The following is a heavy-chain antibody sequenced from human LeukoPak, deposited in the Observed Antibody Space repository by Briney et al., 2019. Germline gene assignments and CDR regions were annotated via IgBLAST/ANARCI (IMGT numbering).Heavy chain of an antibody. Sequence: GGSLRLSCAASGFTFSSYSMKWVRQAAGKGLEWVSSISSSSSYIYYADSVKARFTISRDNAKNSLYLQMNSLRAEDTAVYYCARNWNDVWGQGTLVTVSS. CDR2: ISSSSSYI. J-gene: IGHJ5*02. CDR1: GFTFSSYS. V-gene: IGHV3-21*01. CDR3: ARNWNDV.